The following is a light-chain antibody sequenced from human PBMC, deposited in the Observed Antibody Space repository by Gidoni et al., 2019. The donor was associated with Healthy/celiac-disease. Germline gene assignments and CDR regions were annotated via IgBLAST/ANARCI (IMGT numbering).Light chain of an antibody. V-gene: IGKV1-5*01. CDR3: QHHGT. CDR1: QSISSW. Sequence: DIQMTQSPSTLSASVGDRVTITCRASQSISSWLAWYQQKPGKAPKLLIYDASSLESGVPSRFSGSGSGTEFTLTISSLQPDDFATYYCQHHGTFGQXTKVEIK. CDR2: DAS. J-gene: IGKJ1*01.